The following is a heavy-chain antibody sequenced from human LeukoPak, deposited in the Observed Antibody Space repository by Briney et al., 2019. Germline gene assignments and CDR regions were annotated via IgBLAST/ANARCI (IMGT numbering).Heavy chain of an antibody. V-gene: IGHV1-2*02. Sequence: ASVKVSCKASGYTFTGYYIHWVRQAPGQGLEWMGWINPNSGGANYAQKFQGSITMTRDTSMSTAYMELSRLRSDDTAVYYCARGTTIFGVAPPDYLRQGTLVTVSS. D-gene: IGHD3-3*01. J-gene: IGHJ4*02. CDR3: ARGTTIFGVAPPDY. CDR1: GYTFTGYY. CDR2: INPNSGGA.